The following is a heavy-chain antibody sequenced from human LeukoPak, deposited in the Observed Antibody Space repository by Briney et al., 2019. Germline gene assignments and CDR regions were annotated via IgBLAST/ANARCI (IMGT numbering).Heavy chain of an antibody. D-gene: IGHD1-26*01. CDR1: GFTFSSYS. Sequence: KPGGSLRLSCAASGFTFSSYSMNWVRQAPGKGLEWVSSISSSSSYIYYADSVKGRFTISRDNAKNSLYLQMNSLRAEDTAVYYCARDTSGSYGGTYNAWGQGTLVTVSS. V-gene: IGHV3-21*01. CDR2: ISSSSSYI. J-gene: IGHJ5*02. CDR3: ARDTSGSYGGTYNA.